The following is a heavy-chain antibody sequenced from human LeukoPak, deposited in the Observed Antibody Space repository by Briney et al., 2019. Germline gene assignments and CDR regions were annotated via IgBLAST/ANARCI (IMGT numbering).Heavy chain of an antibody. D-gene: IGHD3-22*01. CDR2: ISYDGGDK. CDR1: GFTFSRYT. Sequence: GGSLRLSCVASGFTFSRYTMHWVRQAPGKGLEWVAVISYDGGDKYYADSVKGRFTISRDDSRNTLYLQMDSLRAEDTAVYYCARKDYPASSGFVIGYWGQGTLVTVS. CDR3: ARKDYPASSGFVIGY. V-gene: IGHV3-30*04. J-gene: IGHJ4*02.